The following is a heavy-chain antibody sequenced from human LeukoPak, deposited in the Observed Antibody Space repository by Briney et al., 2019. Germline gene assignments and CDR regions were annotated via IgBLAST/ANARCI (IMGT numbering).Heavy chain of an antibody. D-gene: IGHD4-23*01. J-gene: IGHJ4*02. Sequence: GGSLRLSCAASGFTFSIYGMHWVRQAPGKGLEWVTFIRNDGSNKYYADSVKGRFTISRDNSKNTLYLQMNSLRAEDTALYYCARDVYGGVDYWGQGTLVTVSS. V-gene: IGHV3-30*02. CDR3: ARDVYGGVDY. CDR2: IRNDGSNK. CDR1: GFTFSIYG.